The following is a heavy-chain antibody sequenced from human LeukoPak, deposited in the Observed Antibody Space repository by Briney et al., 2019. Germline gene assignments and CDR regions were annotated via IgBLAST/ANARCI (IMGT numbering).Heavy chain of an antibody. J-gene: IGHJ4*02. V-gene: IGHV4-61*08. Sequence: PSETLSLTCTVSGGSISSGGYYWSWIRQHPGKGLEWIGYIHNSGRTNYNPSLKSRVTGFVDTSKSQVSLRLSSVTAADTAVYYCARHGTISSESYFDYWGQGALVTVSS. CDR1: GGSISSGGYY. CDR2: IHNSGRT. D-gene: IGHD1-14*01. CDR3: ARHGTISSESYFDY.